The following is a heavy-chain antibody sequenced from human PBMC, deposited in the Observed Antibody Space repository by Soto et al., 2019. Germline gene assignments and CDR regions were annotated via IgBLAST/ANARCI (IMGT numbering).Heavy chain of an antibody. CDR1: GFTFSSYA. J-gene: IGHJ4*02. CDR2: ISYDGSNK. D-gene: IGHD1-26*01. CDR3: ARDRTTPLPITSGSYFDY. Sequence: GGSLRLSCAASGFTFSSYAMHWVRQAPGKGLEWVAVISYDGSNKYYADSVKGRFTIYRDSSKNTLYLQMNSLRAEDTAVYYCARDRTTPLPITSGSYFDYWGQGTLVTVSS. V-gene: IGHV3-30-3*01.